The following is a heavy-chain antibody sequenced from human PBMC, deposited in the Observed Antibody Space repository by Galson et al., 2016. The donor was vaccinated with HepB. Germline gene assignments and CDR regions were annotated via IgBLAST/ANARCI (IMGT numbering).Heavy chain of an antibody. Sequence: ETLSLTCNVSGGSFNAYYWSWIRQPPGKGLEWIGEINHAGSTTYNPSLKSRLTISVDTSKTQISLKLTSMTAADTAVYFYAGVVVAATNWFDPWGQGTLVTVSS. D-gene: IGHD2-15*01. J-gene: IGHJ5*02. V-gene: IGHV4-34*01. CDR1: GGSFNAYY. CDR2: INHAGST. CDR3: AGVVVAATNWFDP.